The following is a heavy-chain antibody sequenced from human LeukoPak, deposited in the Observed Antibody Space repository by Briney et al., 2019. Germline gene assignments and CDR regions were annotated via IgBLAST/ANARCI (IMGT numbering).Heavy chain of an antibody. CDR3: ARSADQWLVRVSWFDP. J-gene: IGHJ5*02. Sequence: SETLSLTCTVSGVSISSYYWSWIRQPPGKGLEWIGYIYYSGSTNYNPSLKSRATISVDTSKNQFSLKLSSVTAADTAVYYCARSADQWLVRVSWFDPWGQGTLVTVSS. V-gene: IGHV4-59*01. D-gene: IGHD6-19*01. CDR2: IYYSGST. CDR1: GVSISSYY.